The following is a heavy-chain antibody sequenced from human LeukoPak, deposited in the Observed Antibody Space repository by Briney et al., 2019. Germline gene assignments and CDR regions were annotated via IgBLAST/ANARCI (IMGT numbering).Heavy chain of an antibody. D-gene: IGHD3-22*01. Sequence: PGGSLRLSCAASGFTFSSYSMNWVRQAPGKGLEWVSSISSSSSYIYYADSVKGRFTISRDNAKNSLYLQMNSLRAEDTALYYCAKDSSHYYDSSGYYSHWGQGTLVTVSS. V-gene: IGHV3-21*04. CDR1: GFTFSSYS. CDR3: AKDSSHYYDSSGYYSH. J-gene: IGHJ4*02. CDR2: ISSSSSYI.